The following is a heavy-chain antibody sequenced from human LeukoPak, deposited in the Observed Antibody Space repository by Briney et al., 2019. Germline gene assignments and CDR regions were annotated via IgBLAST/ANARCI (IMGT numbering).Heavy chain of an antibody. J-gene: IGHJ4*02. Sequence: GASVKVSCKASGYTFTSYYMNCVRHAPGQRLEWMGIINPTGGSTSHAQKSQGRVTMTRDTSTSTVYMELSSLRSEDTAVYYCAREWKDIVVIPAASLHYWGQGTLVTVSS. CDR2: INPTGGST. D-gene: IGHD2-2*01. CDR3: AREWKDIVVIPAASLHY. V-gene: IGHV1-46*01. CDR1: GYTFTSYY.